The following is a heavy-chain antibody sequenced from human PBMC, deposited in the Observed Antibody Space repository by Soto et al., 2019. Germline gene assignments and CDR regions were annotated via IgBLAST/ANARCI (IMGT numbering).Heavy chain of an antibody. Sequence: SETLSLTCAVYGGSFSGYYWSWIRQPPGKGLEWIGSVYYRGRSYSKSSVKSRITISVDTSKNQFSLNLNSVTASDTAIYYCVSQRTTRSPQGYIHYSGPGALVTVSS. CDR2: VYYRGRS. CDR3: VSQRTTRSPQGYIHY. D-gene: IGHD2-2*02. J-gene: IGHJ4*02. V-gene: IGHV4-34*01. CDR1: GGSFSGYY.